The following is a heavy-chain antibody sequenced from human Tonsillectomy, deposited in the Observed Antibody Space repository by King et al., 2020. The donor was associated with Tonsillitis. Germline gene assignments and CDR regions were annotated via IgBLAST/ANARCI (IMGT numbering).Heavy chain of an antibody. D-gene: IGHD2-2*01. CDR1: GGSIGSGDHT. CDR2: IYYGGNT. Sequence: QLQESGPGLVKPSQTLSLTCAVSGGSIGSGDHTWHWFRQPAGKGLEWMGYIYYGGNTKYNPSLKSRVTISEDTSKNQFYLNLTSVTAADTAVYYCARDCSTGNCYSHDAFDIWGQGTVVTVSS. J-gene: IGHJ3*02. V-gene: IGHV4-30-4*07. CDR3: ARDCSTGNCYSHDAFDI.